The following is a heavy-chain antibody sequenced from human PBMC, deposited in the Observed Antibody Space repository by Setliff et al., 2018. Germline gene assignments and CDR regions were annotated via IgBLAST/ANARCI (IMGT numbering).Heavy chain of an antibody. J-gene: IGHJ4*02. V-gene: IGHV4-4*09. CDR2: ISSSGSP. CDR1: GDSMTVYY. CDR3: ARARSLDFDF. Sequence: SETLSLTCTVSGDSMTVYYWTWVRQSPGKGLEWIGYISSSGSPNYNPSLKSRVTILIDKSKNQFSLTLTSVTAADTAFYYCARARSLDFDFWGPGTLVTVSS.